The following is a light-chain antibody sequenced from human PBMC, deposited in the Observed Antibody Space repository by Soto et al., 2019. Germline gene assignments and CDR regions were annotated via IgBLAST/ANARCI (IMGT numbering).Light chain of an antibody. Sequence: NFMLTQPHSVSESPGKTVTISCTGSSGSVASNFVHWYQRRPGSAPTIVIYGDNQRPSGVPDRFSGSIDSSSNSASLTISXLKTEDEADYFCQSYDRSSLYVFGTGTKLTVL. CDR1: SGSVASNF. CDR2: GDN. V-gene: IGLV6-57*02. CDR3: QSYDRSSLYV. J-gene: IGLJ1*01.